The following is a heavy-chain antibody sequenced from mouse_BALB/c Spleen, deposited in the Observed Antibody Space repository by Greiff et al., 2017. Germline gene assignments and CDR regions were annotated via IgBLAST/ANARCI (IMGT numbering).Heavy chain of an antibody. CDR3: ALAYYGSSYDYAMDY. J-gene: IGHJ4*01. CDR1: GFNIKDYY. Sequence: EVHLVESGAELVRPGALVKLSCKASGFNIKDYYMHWVKQRPEQGLEWIGWIDPENGNTIYDPKFQGKASITADTSSNTAYLQLSSLTSEDTAVYYCALAYYGSSYDYAMDYWGQGTSVTVSS. V-gene: IGHV14-1*02. CDR2: IDPENGNT. D-gene: IGHD1-1*01.